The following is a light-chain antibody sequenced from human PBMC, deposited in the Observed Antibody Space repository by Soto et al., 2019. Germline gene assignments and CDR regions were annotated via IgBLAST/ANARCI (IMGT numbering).Light chain of an antibody. V-gene: IGKV3-20*01. CDR2: GAS. J-gene: IGKJ1*01. CDR3: QQYGSSPR. CDR1: QSVSSSY. Sequence: EIVLTQSPGTLSLSPGERATLSCRASQSVSSSYLAWYQQKPGQAPRLLIYGASSRATGIPDRFSGSESGTDFTLTISRLEPEDFAVYYCQQYGSSPRFGQGTKVEIK.